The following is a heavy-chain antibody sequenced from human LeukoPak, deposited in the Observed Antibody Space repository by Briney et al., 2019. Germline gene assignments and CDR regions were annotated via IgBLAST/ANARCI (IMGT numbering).Heavy chain of an antibody. CDR3: ARGFKDIVVVPAAIYANWFDP. V-gene: IGHV4-34*01. Sequence: SETLSLTCAVYGGSFSGYYGSWIRQPPGKGLEWIGEVNHSGSTNYNPSLKSRVTISVDTSKNQFSLKLSSVTAADTAVYYCARGFKDIVVVPAAIYANWFDPWGQGTLVTVSS. J-gene: IGHJ5*02. D-gene: IGHD2-2*02. CDR2: VNHSGST. CDR1: GGSFSGYY.